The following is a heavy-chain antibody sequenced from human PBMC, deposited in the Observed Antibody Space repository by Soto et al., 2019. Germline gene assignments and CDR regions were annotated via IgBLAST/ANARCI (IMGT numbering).Heavy chain of an antibody. V-gene: IGHV1-18*01. D-gene: IGHD1-26*01. CDR3: ARVINRVGAIDIDY. CDR2: ISAYNGNT. Sequence: QVQLVQSGAEVKKPGASVKVSCKASGYTFTSYGISWVRQAPGXXXXWMGWISAYNGNTNYAQKLQGRVTMTTDTSTSTAYMELRSLRSDDTAVYYCARVINRVGAIDIDYWGQGTLVTVSS. CDR1: GYTFTSYG. J-gene: IGHJ4*02.